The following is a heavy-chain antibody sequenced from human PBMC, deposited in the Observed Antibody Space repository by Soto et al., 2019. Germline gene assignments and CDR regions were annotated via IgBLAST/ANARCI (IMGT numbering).Heavy chain of an antibody. D-gene: IGHD2-2*01. V-gene: IGHV4-59*08. CDR1: GGSISSYY. J-gene: IGHJ6*03. Sequence: SETLSLTCTVSGGSISSYYWSWIRQPPGKGLEWIGYIYYSGSTNYNPSLKSRVTISVDTSKNQFSLKLSSVTAADTAVYYCARADLRYCSSTSCLDYYYYMDVWGKGTTVTVSS. CDR2: IYYSGST. CDR3: ARADLRYCSSTSCLDYYYYMDV.